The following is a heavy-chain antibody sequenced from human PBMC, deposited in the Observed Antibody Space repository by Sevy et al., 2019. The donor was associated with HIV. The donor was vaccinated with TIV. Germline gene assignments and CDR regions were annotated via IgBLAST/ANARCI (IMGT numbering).Heavy chain of an antibody. D-gene: IGHD3-22*01. CDR1: GFLLSSYS. CDR3: TPDSGGFRY. CDR2: ISGDGSST. J-gene: IGHJ4*02. V-gene: IGHV3-74*01. Sequence: GGSLRLSCAASGFLLSSYSMHWVRQVPGKGLVWVSRISGDGSSTSYADSVKGRFTISRDNAKSTLYLQMNSLRADDTALYYCTPDSGGFRYWGQGSLVTVSS.